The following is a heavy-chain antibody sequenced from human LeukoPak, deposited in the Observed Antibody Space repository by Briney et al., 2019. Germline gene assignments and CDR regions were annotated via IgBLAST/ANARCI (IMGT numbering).Heavy chain of an antibody. V-gene: IGHV3-7*01. CDR1: GFTFSSHW. CDR3: ARSWSSGYWFPATASFDY. CDR2: IKQDGSEK. D-gene: IGHD3-22*01. J-gene: IGHJ4*02. Sequence: GGSLRLSCAASGFTFSSHWMSWVRQAPGKGLEWVANIKQDGSEKYYVDSVKGRFTISRDNAKNSLYLQMNSLRAEDTAVYYCARSWSSGYWFPATASFDYWGQGTLVTVSS.